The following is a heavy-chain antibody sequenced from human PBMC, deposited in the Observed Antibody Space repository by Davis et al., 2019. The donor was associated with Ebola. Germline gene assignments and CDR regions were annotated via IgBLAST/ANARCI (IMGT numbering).Heavy chain of an antibody. CDR1: GGSISSSNW. CDR2: IYHSGST. CDR3: ARDKLTMVRGVVDGMDV. V-gene: IGHV4-4*02. J-gene: IGHJ6*02. Sequence: PSETLSLTCAVSGGSISSSNWWSWVRQPPGKGLEWIGEIYHSGSTNYNPSLKSRVTISVDKSKNQFSLKLSSVTAADTAVYYCARDKLTMVRGVVDGMDVWGQGTTVTVSS. D-gene: IGHD3-10*01.